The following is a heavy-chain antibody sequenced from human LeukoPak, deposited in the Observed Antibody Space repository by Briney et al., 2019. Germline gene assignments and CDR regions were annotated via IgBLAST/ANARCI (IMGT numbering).Heavy chain of an antibody. Sequence: GGSLRLSCAASGFTFSSYAMSWVRQAPGKGLEWISAISGSGGTTYYADSVKGRFTISRDNSKNTLYLQMNSLRAEDTAVYYCARESVEVVVAATGIDYWGQRTLVTVSS. J-gene: IGHJ4*02. CDR2: ISGSGGTT. V-gene: IGHV3-23*01. D-gene: IGHD2-15*01. CDR3: ARESVEVVVAATGIDY. CDR1: GFTFSSYA.